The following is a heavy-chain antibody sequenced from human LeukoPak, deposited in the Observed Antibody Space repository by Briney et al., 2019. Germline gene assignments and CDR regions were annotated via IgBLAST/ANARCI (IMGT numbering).Heavy chain of an antibody. CDR1: GFTFSSYW. CDR3: AKDPREYCSSTSCPNWFDP. V-gene: IGHV3-23*01. Sequence: GGSLRLSCAASGFTFSSYWMHWVRQAPGKGLEWVSSISASGGTTYYADSVEGRFTISRDNSKNTLYLQMLSLRAEDSAIYYCAKDPREYCSSTSCPNWFDPWGQGTLVTVSS. D-gene: IGHD2-2*01. CDR2: ISASGGTT. J-gene: IGHJ5*02.